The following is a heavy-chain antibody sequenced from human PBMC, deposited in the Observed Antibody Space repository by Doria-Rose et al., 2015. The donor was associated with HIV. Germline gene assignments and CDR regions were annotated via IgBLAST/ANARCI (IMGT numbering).Heavy chain of an antibody. D-gene: IGHD3-3*01. CDR1: GFSFESYA. J-gene: IGHJ6*03. Sequence: VQLVESGGGLVQPGRSLRLSCVGSGFSFESYAMHWVRLAPGKGLEWVAGISWNSGAKGNADSVEGRFTISRDNAKKSVDLEMRSLRPEDTAFYYCAKAPIIGPKYYCYMDVWGKGTSVTVAS. CDR3: AKAPIIGPKYYCYMDV. CDR2: ISWNSGAK. V-gene: IGHV3-9*01.